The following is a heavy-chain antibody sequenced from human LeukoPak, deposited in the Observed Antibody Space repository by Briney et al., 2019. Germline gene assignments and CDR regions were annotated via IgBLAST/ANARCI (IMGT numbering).Heavy chain of an antibody. D-gene: IGHD3-9*01. CDR3: ARASIRYFDWLSAFDI. V-gene: IGHV6-1*01. Sequence: SQTLSLTCAISGDSVSSNSAAWNWIRQSPSRGLEWLGRTYYRSKWYNDYAVSVKSRITINPDTSKNQFSLKLSSVTAADTAVYYCARASIRYFDWLSAFDIWGQGTMVTVSS. CDR2: TYYRSKWYN. J-gene: IGHJ3*02. CDR1: GDSVSSNSAA.